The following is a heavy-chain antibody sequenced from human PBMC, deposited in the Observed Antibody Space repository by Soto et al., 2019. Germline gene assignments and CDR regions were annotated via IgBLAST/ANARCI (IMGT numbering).Heavy chain of an antibody. CDR3: AKEGGLSGSYYISSSYYFDY. CDR2: ISYDGSNT. J-gene: IGHJ4*01. CDR1: GFTFSSYG. V-gene: IGHV3-30*18. D-gene: IGHD1-26*01. Sequence: QVQLVESGGGVVQPGRSLRLSCAASGFTFSSYGMHWVRQAPGKGLEWVAIISYDGSNTYYADSVKGRFTISRDNSKNTLYLQMNSLGAEDTSVYYCAKEGGLSGSYYISSSYYFDYWGHGTLVTVSS.